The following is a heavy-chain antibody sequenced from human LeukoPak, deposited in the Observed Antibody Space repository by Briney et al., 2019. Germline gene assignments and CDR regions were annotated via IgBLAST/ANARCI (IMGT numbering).Heavy chain of an antibody. CDR1: GGTFSSYA. V-gene: IGHV1-69*05. CDR2: IIPIFGTA. D-gene: IGHD3-10*01. J-gene: IGHJ3*02. Sequence: SVKVSYKASGGTFSSYAISWVRQAPGQGLEWMGGIIPIFGTANYAQKFQGRVTITTDESTSTAYMELSSLRSEDTAVYYCATPGDYGSGSYLSAFDIWGQGTMVTVSS. CDR3: ATPGDYGSGSYLSAFDI.